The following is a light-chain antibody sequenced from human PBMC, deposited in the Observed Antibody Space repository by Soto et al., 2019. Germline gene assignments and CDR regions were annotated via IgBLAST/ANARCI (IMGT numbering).Light chain of an antibody. V-gene: IGLV2-14*01. CDR1: SSDVGGYNY. Sequence: QSALTQPASVSGSPGQSITISCTGTSSDVGGYNYVSWYQQHPGKAPKLMIYDVSNRPSGVSNRFSGSKSGNTASRTISGLQAEDEADYYGSSYTNSSTPFLFGTGTKVTVL. J-gene: IGLJ1*01. CDR3: SSYTNSSTPFL. CDR2: DVS.